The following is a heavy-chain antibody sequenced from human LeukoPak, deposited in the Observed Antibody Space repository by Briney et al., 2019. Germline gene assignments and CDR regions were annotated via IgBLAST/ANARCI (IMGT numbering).Heavy chain of an antibody. J-gene: IGHJ5*02. D-gene: IGHD3-22*01. Sequence: GGSLRLSCAASGFTFSSFAMTWVRQAPGKGLEWVSGRLREGPVHHLQRQFQEHAVSANEQPESEDTAVYYCAKERDDSSGQNLALFDPWGQGTLVTVSS. CDR1: GFTFSSFA. V-gene: IGHV3-23*01. CDR3: AKERDDSSGQNLALFDP.